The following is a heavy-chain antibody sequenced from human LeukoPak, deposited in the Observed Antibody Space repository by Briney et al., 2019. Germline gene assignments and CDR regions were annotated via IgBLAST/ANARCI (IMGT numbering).Heavy chain of an antibody. D-gene: IGHD2-2*02. Sequence: ASVKVSCEASGYTFTSYGISWVRQAPGQGLEWMGWISAYNGNTNYAQKLQGRVATTTDTSTSTAYMELRSLRSDDTAVYYCARAKEGYCSSTSCYTRAWIDYWGQGTLVTVSS. J-gene: IGHJ4*02. CDR2: ISAYNGNT. CDR1: GYTFTSYG. V-gene: IGHV1-18*01. CDR3: ARAKEGYCSSTSCYTRAWIDY.